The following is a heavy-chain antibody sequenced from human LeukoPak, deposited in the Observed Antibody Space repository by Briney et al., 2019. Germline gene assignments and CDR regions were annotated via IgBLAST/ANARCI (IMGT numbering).Heavy chain of an antibody. V-gene: IGHV1-2*02. CDR3: ARVRYGDAAHY. Sequence: ASVTVSCKASGYTFTGYYMHWVRQAPGQGLEWMGWINPNSGGTNYAQKFQGRVAMTRDTSISTAYMELSRLRSDDTAVYYCARVRYGDAAHYWGQGTLVTVSS. J-gene: IGHJ4*02. CDR1: GYTFTGYY. CDR2: INPNSGGT. D-gene: IGHD4-17*01.